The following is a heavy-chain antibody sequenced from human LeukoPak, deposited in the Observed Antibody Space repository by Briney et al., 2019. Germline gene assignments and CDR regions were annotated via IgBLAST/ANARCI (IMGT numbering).Heavy chain of an antibody. CDR2: IYYSGST. V-gene: IGHV4-61*01. Sequence: SETLSLTCTVSGGSISSSSYYWSWIRQPPGKGLEWIGYIYYSGSTNYNPSLKSRVTISVDTSKNQFSLKLSSVTAADTAVYYCARAPGYYDSSGYYYAEYFQHWGQGTLVTVSS. J-gene: IGHJ1*01. CDR3: ARAPGYYDSSGYYYAEYFQH. CDR1: GGSISSSSYY. D-gene: IGHD3-22*01.